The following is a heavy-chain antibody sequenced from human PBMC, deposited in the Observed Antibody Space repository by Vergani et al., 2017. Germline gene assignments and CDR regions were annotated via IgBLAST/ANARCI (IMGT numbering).Heavy chain of an antibody. J-gene: IGHJ3*02. CDR2: IIPIFGTA. D-gene: IGHD2-21*02. Sequence: QVQLVQSGAEVKKPGSSVKVSCKASGGTFSSYAISWVRQAPGQGLEWMGGIIPIFGTANYAQKFQGRATITADESTSTAYMELSSLRSEDTAVYYCASPAASHNWGGDCSGGAFDIWGQGTMVTVSS. CDR3: ASPAASHNWGGDCSGGAFDI. CDR1: GGTFSSYA. V-gene: IGHV1-69*01.